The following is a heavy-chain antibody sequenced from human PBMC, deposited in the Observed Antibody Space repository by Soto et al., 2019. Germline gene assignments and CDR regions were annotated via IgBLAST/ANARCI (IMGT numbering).Heavy chain of an antibody. CDR3: ARDPTTSSSWPWGYYYYGMDV. V-gene: IGHV3-23*01. Sequence: PGGSLRLSCAASGFTFSSYAMSWVRQAPGKGLEWVSAISGSGGSTYYADSVKGRFTISRDNSKNTLYLQMNSLRAEDTAVYYCARDPTTSSSWPWGYYYYGMDVWGQGTTVTVSS. D-gene: IGHD6-13*01. CDR2: ISGSGGST. J-gene: IGHJ6*02. CDR1: GFTFSSYA.